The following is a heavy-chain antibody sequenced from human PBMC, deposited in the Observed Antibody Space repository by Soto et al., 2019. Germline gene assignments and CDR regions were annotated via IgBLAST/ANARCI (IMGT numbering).Heavy chain of an antibody. Sequence: SETLFLTCTVSGGSISSSSYYWGWIRQPPGKGLEWIGSIYYSGSTYYNPSLKSRVTISVDTSKNQFSLKLSSVTAADTAVYYCARLPLRTSSWYYYWGQGTLVTVSS. CDR3: ARLPLRTSSWYYY. CDR1: GGSISSSSYY. CDR2: IYYSGST. D-gene: IGHD6-13*01. V-gene: IGHV4-39*01. J-gene: IGHJ4*02.